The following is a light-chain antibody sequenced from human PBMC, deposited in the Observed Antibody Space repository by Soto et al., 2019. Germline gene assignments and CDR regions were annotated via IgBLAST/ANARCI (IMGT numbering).Light chain of an antibody. CDR1: SSDVGRYNY. CDR3: SSYTSTSTRCV. CDR2: EVS. V-gene: IGLV2-14*01. J-gene: IGLJ1*01. Sequence: QSVLTQPASVSGSPGQSITISCTGTSSDVGRYNYVSWYQQHPGKAPKLVIYEVSYRPSGVSNRFSGSKSGNTASLTISGLQAEDEADYYCSSYTSTSTRCVFGSGTKVTVL.